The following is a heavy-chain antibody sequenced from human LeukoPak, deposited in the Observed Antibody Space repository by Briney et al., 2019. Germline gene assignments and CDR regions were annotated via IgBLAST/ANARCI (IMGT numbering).Heavy chain of an antibody. J-gene: IGHJ6*02. Sequence: GRSLRLSCAASGFTFSSYGMHWVRQAPGKGLEWVAVIWYDGSNKYYADSVKGRFTISRDNSKNTLYLQMNSLRAEDTAVYYCARDEFYYDSSGYYYDYYYGMDVWGQGTTVTVSS. CDR1: GFTFSSYG. D-gene: IGHD3-22*01. CDR2: IWYDGSNK. V-gene: IGHV3-33*01. CDR3: ARDEFYYDSSGYYYDYYYGMDV.